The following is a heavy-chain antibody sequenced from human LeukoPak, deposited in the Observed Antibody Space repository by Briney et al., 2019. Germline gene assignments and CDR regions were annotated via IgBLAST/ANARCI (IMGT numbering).Heavy chain of an antibody. D-gene: IGHD6-13*01. V-gene: IGHV4-31*01. CDR2: IYYSGST. J-gene: IGHJ4*02. CDR3: ARHGQKFSSSFDY. Sequence: PSETLSLTCTVSGGSISSGGYYWSWIRQHPGKGLEWIGYIYYSGSTYYHPSLKRSVTISVDTSKNQLSLKLTSVTAADTAVYYCARHGQKFSSSFDYWGQGTLVPGPS. CDR1: GGSISSGGYY.